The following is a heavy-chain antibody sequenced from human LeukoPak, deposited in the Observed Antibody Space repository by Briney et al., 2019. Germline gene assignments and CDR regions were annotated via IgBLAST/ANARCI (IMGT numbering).Heavy chain of an antibody. CDR1: GVTFSSYW. CDR2: IKYDETIT. J-gene: IGHJ4*02. Sequence: GGSLRLSCADPGVTFSSYWMHWVRHAPGEGLLWVSRIKYDETITNYADSVKGRFTISRDNGKKTLYLYMYSPRDEDTAVYITATYRGYPVDYWGQGTLVTVSS. CDR3: ATYRGYPVDY. V-gene: IGHV3-74*01. D-gene: IGHD1-1*01.